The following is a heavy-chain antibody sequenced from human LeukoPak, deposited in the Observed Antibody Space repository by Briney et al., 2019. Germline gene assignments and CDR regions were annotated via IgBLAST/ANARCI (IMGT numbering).Heavy chain of an antibody. CDR2: ISSSSSTI. V-gene: IGHV3-48*01. CDR3: ARSTMIWFDY. J-gene: IGHJ4*02. CDR1: GFTVSSNY. Sequence: PGGSLRLSCAASGFTVSSNYMSWVRQAPGKGLEWVSYISSSSSTIYYADSVKGRFTISRDNAKNSLYLQMNSLRAEDTAVYYCARSTMIWFDYWGQGTLVTVSS. D-gene: IGHD3-22*01.